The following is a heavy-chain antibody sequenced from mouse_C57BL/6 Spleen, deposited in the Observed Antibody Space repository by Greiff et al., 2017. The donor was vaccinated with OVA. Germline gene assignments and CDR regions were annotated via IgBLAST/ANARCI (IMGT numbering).Heavy chain of an antibody. J-gene: IGHJ4*01. Sequence: EVQRVESGGGLVKPGGSLKLSCAASGFTFSSYTMSWVRQTPEKRLEWVATISGGGGNTYYPDSVKGRFTISRDNAKNTLYLQMSSLRSEDTALYYCARHGALDDYGSSYNAMDYWGQGTSVTVAS. V-gene: IGHV5-9*01. CDR1: GFTFSSYT. D-gene: IGHD1-1*01. CDR2: ISGGGGNT. CDR3: ARHGALDDYGSSYNAMDY.